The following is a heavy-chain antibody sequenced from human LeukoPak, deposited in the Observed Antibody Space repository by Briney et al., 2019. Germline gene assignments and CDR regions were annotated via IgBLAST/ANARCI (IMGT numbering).Heavy chain of an antibody. Sequence: GGSLRLSCAASGFALSNHAMSWVRQAPGKGLEWVSGVSDSGTSTDYADSVKGRFTISRDNSKNMLYLQMNSLRAEDTAVYYCAKDRGIFYYRGFDYWGQGALVTVSS. V-gene: IGHV3-23*01. CDR2: VSDSGTST. D-gene: IGHD2-8*01. CDR1: GFALSNHA. J-gene: IGHJ4*02. CDR3: AKDRGIFYYRGFDY.